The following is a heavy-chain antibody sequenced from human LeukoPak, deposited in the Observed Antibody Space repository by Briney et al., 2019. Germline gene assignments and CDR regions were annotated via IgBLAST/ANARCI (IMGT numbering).Heavy chain of an antibody. J-gene: IGHJ4*02. CDR3: ARGEVPAFFDY. CDR1: GGSIISYY. CDR2: IYYSGST. Sequence: SETLSLTCTISGGSIISYYWSWIRQPPGKELEWLGYIYYSGSTSYNPSLKSRVTISVDKSKNQFSLKLSSVTAADTAVYYCARGEVPAFFDYWGQGTLVTVSS. V-gene: IGHV4-59*12. D-gene: IGHD2-2*01.